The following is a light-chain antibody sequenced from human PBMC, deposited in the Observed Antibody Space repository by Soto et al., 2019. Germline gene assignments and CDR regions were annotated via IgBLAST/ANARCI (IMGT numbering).Light chain of an antibody. CDR3: QQYNNWPRIT. CDR2: GAS. CDR1: QSVSSGY. Sequence: EIVLTQSPGTLSLSPGERATLSCRASQSVSSGYLAWYQQKPGQAPRLLIYGASTRATGIPARFSGSGSGTEFTLTISSLQSEDFAVYYCQQYNNWPRITFGQGTRLEIK. V-gene: IGKV3-15*01. J-gene: IGKJ5*01.